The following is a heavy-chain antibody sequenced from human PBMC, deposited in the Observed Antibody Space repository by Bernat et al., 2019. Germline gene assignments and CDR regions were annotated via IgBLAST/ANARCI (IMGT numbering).Heavy chain of an antibody. Sequence: QITLKESGPTLVKPTQTLTLTCTFSGFSLSTSGVGVGWIRQPPGKALEWLALIYWDDDKRYSPSLKSRLTITKDTSKNQVVLTMTHMDPVDTATYYCAHSLVGATFADAFDIWGQGTMVTVSS. V-gene: IGHV2-5*02. J-gene: IGHJ3*02. CDR2: IYWDDDK. CDR3: AHSLVGATFADAFDI. D-gene: IGHD1-26*01. CDR1: GFSLSTSGVG.